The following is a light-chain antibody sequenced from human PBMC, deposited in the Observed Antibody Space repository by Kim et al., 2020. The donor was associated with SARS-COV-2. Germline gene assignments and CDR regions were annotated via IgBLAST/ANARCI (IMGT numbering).Light chain of an antibody. CDR2: AYD. J-gene: IGLJ3*02. CDR1: NSNIGKNA. CDR3: AVWDDILSSPV. Sequence: GTRVALSGSGSNSNIGKNAVNCFQQFPGTAPKLLISAYDQRPAGIPDRFSGSKSGTSASLVISGLQSEDEADYYCAVWDDILSSPVFGGGTQLTVL. V-gene: IGLV1-44*01.